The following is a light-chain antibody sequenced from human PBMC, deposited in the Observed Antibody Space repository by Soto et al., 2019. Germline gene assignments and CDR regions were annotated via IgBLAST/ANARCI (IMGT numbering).Light chain of an antibody. CDR2: DVS. Sequence: QSALTQPRSVSGSPGQSVTISCTGTSSDVGGYNYVSWYQQHPGKAPKLMIYDVSKRPSGVPDRFSGSKSGNTASLTISGLQAEDEADYYCCSYAGSYTFGVFGGGTKLPS. J-gene: IGLJ3*02. V-gene: IGLV2-11*01. CDR1: SSDVGGYNY. CDR3: CSYAGSYTFGV.